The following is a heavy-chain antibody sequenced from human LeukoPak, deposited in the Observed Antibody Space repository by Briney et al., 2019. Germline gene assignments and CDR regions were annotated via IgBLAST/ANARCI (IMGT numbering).Heavy chain of an antibody. CDR2: INPNSGGT. J-gene: IGHJ5*02. D-gene: IGHD6-19*01. CDR1: GYTFTGYY. CDR3: ARDSSGWSRGFDP. Sequence: GSVTVSCKASGYTFTGYYMHWVRQAPGQGLEWMGWINPNSGGTNYAQKFQGRVTMTRDTSISTAYMELSRLRSDDTAVYYCARDSSGWSRGFDPWGQGTLVTVSS. V-gene: IGHV1-2*02.